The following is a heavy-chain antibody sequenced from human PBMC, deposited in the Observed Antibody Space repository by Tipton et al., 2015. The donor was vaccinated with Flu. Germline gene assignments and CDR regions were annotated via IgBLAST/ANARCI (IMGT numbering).Heavy chain of an antibody. J-gene: IGHJ4*02. CDR1: GYTFNSYG. Sequence: QLVQSGAELKKPGASVKVSCKASGYTFNSYGISWVRQAPGQGLEWMGWISAYTGNTNYARKFQGRVTMTTDSSTSTAYMELRSLKSDDTAVYYCARDMPQGVVVIPPAKRFDYWGQGALVSVSS. CDR3: ARDMPQGVVVIPPAKRFDY. V-gene: IGHV1-18*01. D-gene: IGHD2-2*01. CDR2: ISAYTGNT.